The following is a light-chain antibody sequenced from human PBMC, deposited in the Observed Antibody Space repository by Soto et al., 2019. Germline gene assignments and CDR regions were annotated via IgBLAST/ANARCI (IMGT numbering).Light chain of an antibody. CDR1: QSISSW. Sequence: DIKMTQSPSTLSASVGDRVTITCRASQSISSWLAWYQQKPGKAPKLLMYKASSLQSGVPSRFSGSGSGTEFTLTISSLQPDDFATYYCQQYNSYPYTFGQGTKLEIK. CDR3: QQYNSYPYT. CDR2: KAS. V-gene: IGKV1-5*03. J-gene: IGKJ2*01.